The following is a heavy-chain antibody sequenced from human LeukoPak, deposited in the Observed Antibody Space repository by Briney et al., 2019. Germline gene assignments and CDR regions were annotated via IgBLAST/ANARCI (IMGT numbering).Heavy chain of an antibody. V-gene: IGHV4-59*01. J-gene: IGHJ4*02. Sequence: SETLSLTCTVSGGSISSYYWNWVRQPPGKGLEWIGYIYYSGSTNYNPSLKSRVTISVDTSKNQFSLKLSSVTAADTAVYYCARVSGLSRYYDSSAYQYYFDYWGQGTLVTVSS. CDR2: IYYSGST. CDR3: ARVSGLSRYYDSSAYQYYFDY. CDR1: GGSISSYY. D-gene: IGHD3-22*01.